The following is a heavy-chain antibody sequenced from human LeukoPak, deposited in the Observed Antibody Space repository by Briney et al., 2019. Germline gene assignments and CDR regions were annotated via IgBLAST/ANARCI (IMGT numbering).Heavy chain of an antibody. J-gene: IGHJ5*02. D-gene: IGHD1-26*01. CDR1: GGTFSSYA. CDR2: IIPIFGTA. CDR3: ARPFEVGATPYNWFDP. V-gene: IGHV1-69*13. Sequence: SVKVSCKASGGTFSSYAISWVRQAPGQGLEWMGGIIPIFGTANYAQKFQGRVTITADESTSTAYMELSSLRSEDTAVYYCARPFEVGATPYNWFDPWGQGTLVTVSS.